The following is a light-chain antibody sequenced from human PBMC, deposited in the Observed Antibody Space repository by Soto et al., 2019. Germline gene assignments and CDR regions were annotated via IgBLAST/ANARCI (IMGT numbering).Light chain of an antibody. Sequence: QSALTQPASVSGSPGQSITVSCTGTNTDVGGYNYVSWYQHRPGKAPRLMIYEVRNRLSGVSNRFSGSKSGNTASLTISGLQSEDEADYYFTPYTPAGALVFGSGTKLTVL. CDR2: EVR. J-gene: IGLJ6*01. V-gene: IGLV2-14*01. CDR3: TPYTPAGALV. CDR1: NTDVGGYNY.